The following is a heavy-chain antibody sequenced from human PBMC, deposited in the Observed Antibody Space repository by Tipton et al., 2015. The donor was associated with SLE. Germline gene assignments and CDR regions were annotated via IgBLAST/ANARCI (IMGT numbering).Heavy chain of an antibody. Sequence: LRLSCAVYGGSFSGYYWSWIRQPPGKGLEWIGYIYYSGSTYYNPSLKSRVTILVDTSKNQFSLKLNSVTAADTALYYCARQRGYSYVDYWGQGTLVTVSS. CDR3: ARQRGYSYVDY. CDR1: GGSFSGYY. J-gene: IGHJ4*02. D-gene: IGHD5-18*01. V-gene: IGHV4-34*01. CDR2: IYYSGST.